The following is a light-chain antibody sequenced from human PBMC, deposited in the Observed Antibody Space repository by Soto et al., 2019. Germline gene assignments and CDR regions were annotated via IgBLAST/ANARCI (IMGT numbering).Light chain of an antibody. J-gene: IGKJ2*01. CDR1: QSVDSSY. Sequence: ENVLTQSPGTLSLSPGERATLSCRASQSVDSSYLAWYQQKPGQAPRLLIYGTSSRATGISDRFSGSGSGTDFALTISRLEPEDFAVYYGQQYDNSVYTFGQGTKLEIK. CDR2: GTS. CDR3: QQYDNSVYT. V-gene: IGKV3-20*01.